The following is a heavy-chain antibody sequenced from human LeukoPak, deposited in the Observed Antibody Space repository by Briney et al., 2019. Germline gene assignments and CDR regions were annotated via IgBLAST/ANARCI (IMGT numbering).Heavy chain of an antibody. Sequence: PSETLSLTCAVYGGSFSGYYWSWIRQPPGKGLEWIGEINHSGSTNYNPSLKSRVTISVDTSKNQFSLNLSSVTAADTAVYYCARDMRTIAAANWFDPWGQGTLVTVSS. J-gene: IGHJ5*02. CDR3: ARDMRTIAAANWFDP. V-gene: IGHV4-34*01. D-gene: IGHD6-13*01. CDR1: GGSFSGYY. CDR2: INHSGST.